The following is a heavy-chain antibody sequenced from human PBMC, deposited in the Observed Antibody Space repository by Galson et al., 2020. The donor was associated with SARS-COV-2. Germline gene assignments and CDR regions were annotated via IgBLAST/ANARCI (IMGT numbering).Heavy chain of an antibody. Sequence: ASVKVSCKASGYTFTSYGISWVRQAPGQGLEWMGWISAYNGNTNYAQKLQGRVTMTTDTSTSTAYMELRSLRSDDTAVYYCATLEIGYCSSTSCYSGNYYMDVWGKGTTVTVSS. D-gene: IGHD2-2*01. CDR3: ATLEIGYCSSTSCYSGNYYMDV. J-gene: IGHJ6*03. CDR1: GYTFTSYG. CDR2: ISAYNGNT. V-gene: IGHV1-18*04.